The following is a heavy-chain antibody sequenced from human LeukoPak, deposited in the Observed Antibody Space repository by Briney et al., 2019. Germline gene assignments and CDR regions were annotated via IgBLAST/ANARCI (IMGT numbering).Heavy chain of an antibody. CDR3: ARGMVRGVIPQAAY. CDR2: INPNSGGT. J-gene: IGHJ4*02. CDR1: GYTFTGYY. Sequence: ASVKVSCKASGYTFTGYYMHWVRQAPGQGLEWMGWINPNSGGTNYAQKFQGRVTMTRDTSISTAYMELSRLRSGDTAVYYCARGMVRGVIPQAAYWGQGTLVTVSS. D-gene: IGHD3-10*01. V-gene: IGHV1-2*02.